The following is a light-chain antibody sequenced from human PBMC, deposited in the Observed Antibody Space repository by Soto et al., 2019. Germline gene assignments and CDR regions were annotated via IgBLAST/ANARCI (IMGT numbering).Light chain of an antibody. CDR3: SSFTSAYTFV. CDR1: SSDVGGYNY. J-gene: IGLJ1*01. Sequence: QSALAQPASVSGSPGQSIAISCTGTSSDVGGYNYVSWYQQHPGKAPKLLISEVSIRPSGVSDRFPGSKSGNTASLTISGLQTEDEADYHCSSFTSAYTFVFGSGTKVTVL. CDR2: EVS. V-gene: IGLV2-14*01.